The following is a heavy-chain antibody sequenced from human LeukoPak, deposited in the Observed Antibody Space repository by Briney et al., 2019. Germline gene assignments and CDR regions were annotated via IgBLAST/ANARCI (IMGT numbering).Heavy chain of an antibody. D-gene: IGHD3-22*01. CDR2: IYTSGST. V-gene: IGHV4-61*02. CDR3: ARDEPDYYDSSGYEPNDAFDI. Sequence: SETLSLTCTVSGGSISSGSYYWSWIRQPAGKGLEWIGRIYTSGSTNYNPSLKSRVTISVDTSKNQFSLKLSSVTAADTAVYHCARDEPDYYDSSGYEPNDAFDIWGQGTMVTISS. J-gene: IGHJ3*02. CDR1: GGSISSGSYY.